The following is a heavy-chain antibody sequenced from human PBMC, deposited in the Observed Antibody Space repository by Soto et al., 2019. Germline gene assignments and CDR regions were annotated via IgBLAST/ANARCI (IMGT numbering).Heavy chain of an antibody. V-gene: IGHV1-2*02. CDR1: GYIFTDYY. CDR2: INPISGGT. Sequence: ASVKVSCKASGYIFTDYYIHWVRQAPGQGLEWMGWINPISGGTNYAQKFQGRVTMTRDTSISTAYMELSRLTYDDTSVYYCARTAPPRSFQAFDYWGQGTPVTGS. CDR3: ARTAPPRSFQAFDY. J-gene: IGHJ4*02. D-gene: IGHD2-21*02.